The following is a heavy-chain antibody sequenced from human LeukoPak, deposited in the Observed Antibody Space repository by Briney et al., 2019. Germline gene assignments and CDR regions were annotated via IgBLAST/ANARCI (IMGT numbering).Heavy chain of an antibody. Sequence: ASVKVSCKVSGYTLTELSMHWVRQAPGKGLEWMGGFDPEDGETIYAQKFQGRVTMTEDTSTDTAYMELSSLRSEDTAVYYCATVRIAAAGSPFDYWGQGTLVTVSS. CDR2: FDPEDGET. V-gene: IGHV1-24*01. D-gene: IGHD6-13*01. CDR1: GYTLTELS. J-gene: IGHJ4*02. CDR3: ATVRIAAAGSPFDY.